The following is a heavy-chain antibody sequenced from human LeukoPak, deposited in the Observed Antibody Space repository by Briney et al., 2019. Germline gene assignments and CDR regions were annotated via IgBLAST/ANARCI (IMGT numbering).Heavy chain of an antibody. D-gene: IGHD6-13*01. CDR3: ARPQGLVAAGTAFDI. CDR1: GYSFTSYW. V-gene: IGHV5-51*01. Sequence: GESLKISCKGSGYSFTSYWIGWVRQMPGKGLEWMGIIYPGDSDTRYSPSFQGQVTISADKSISTAYLQWSSLKASDTAMYYCARPQGLVAAGTAFDIWGQGTMVTVSS. CDR2: IYPGDSDT. J-gene: IGHJ3*02.